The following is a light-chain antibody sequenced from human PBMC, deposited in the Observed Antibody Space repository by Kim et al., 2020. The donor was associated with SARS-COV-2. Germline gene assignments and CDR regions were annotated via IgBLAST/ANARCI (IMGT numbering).Light chain of an antibody. CDR2: GAS. Sequence: IVLTQSPGTLSLSPGERATLSCRASQSVSSSYLAWYQQKPGQAPRLLIYGASSRATGIPDRFSGSGSGTDFTLTISRLEPEDVAAYYCQQYGSSPLTFGQGTKVDIK. CDR1: QSVSSSY. V-gene: IGKV3-20*01. CDR3: QQYGSSPLT. J-gene: IGKJ1*01.